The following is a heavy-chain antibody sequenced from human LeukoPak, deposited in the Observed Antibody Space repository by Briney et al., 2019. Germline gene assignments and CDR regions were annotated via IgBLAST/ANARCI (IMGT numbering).Heavy chain of an antibody. CDR3: AKSPGGIPDY. D-gene: IGHD1-26*01. J-gene: IGHJ4*02. CDR1: GFTFSSCG. Sequence: GGSLRLSCAASGFTFSSCGMHWVRQAPGIGPVCVTFIPFNGNIEYYADSVKGRFTISRDNSKNTVDLQMNSLKVEDTAVYYCAKSPGGIPDYWGQGILVTVSS. V-gene: IGHV3-30*02. CDR2: IPFNGNIE.